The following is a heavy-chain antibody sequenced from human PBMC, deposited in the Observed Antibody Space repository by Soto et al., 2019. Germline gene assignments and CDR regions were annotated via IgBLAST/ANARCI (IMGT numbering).Heavy chain of an antibody. CDR2: IWYDGSSE. Sequence: QVQLVESGGGVVQPGRSLRLSCAASGFTFSSYGMHWVRQAPGKGLEWVAVIWYDGSSENYADSVKGRFTISRDNSKNTLYLQMNSLRAEDTAVYYCAREPEPVVITYYFDYWGQGTLVTVSS. V-gene: IGHV3-33*01. CDR1: GFTFSSYG. J-gene: IGHJ4*02. CDR3: AREPEPVVITYYFDY. D-gene: IGHD3-22*01.